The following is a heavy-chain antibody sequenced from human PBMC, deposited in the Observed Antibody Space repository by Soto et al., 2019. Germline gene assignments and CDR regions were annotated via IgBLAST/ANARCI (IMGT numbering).Heavy chain of an antibody. D-gene: IGHD5-12*01. V-gene: IGHV3-53*01. CDR1: GFTVSSNY. Sequence: QSGGSLRLSCAASGFTVSSNYMSWVRQAPGKGLEWVSVIYSGGSTYYADSVKGRFTISRDNSKNTLYLQMNSPRAEDTAVYYCAREVPRGYSGYDYYYGMDVWGQGTTVTVSS. CDR3: AREVPRGYSGYDYYYGMDV. CDR2: IYSGGST. J-gene: IGHJ6*02.